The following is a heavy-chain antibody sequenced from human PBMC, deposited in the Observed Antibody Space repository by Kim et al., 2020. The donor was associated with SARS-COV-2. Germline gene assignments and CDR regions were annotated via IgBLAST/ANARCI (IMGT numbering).Heavy chain of an antibody. CDR2: ISWDGGST. CDR1: GFTFDDYT. Sequence: GGSLRLSCAASGFTFDDYTMHWVRQAPGKGLEWVSLISWDGGSTYYADSVKGRFTISRDNSKNSLYLQMNSLRTEDTALYYCAKDEQGDPASYYDSSGYYVGPYFQHWGQGTLVTVSS. CDR3: AKDEQGDPASYYDSSGYYVGPYFQH. J-gene: IGHJ1*01. D-gene: IGHD3-22*01. V-gene: IGHV3-43*01.